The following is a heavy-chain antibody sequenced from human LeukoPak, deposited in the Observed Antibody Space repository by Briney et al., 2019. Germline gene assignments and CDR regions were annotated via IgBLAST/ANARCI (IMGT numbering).Heavy chain of an antibody. Sequence: GVSVRLPCAAWGFTFSDYYMSWIRQAPGKARVWVTYISCSGSTIFYADSVKARFTISRDNAKNSLYLQMNSLRAEDPAVYYCARGLYGDYDSWGQGTLVTVSS. CDR3: ARGLYGDYDS. CDR2: ISCSGSTI. J-gene: IGHJ5*01. D-gene: IGHD4-17*01. CDR1: GFTFSDYY. V-gene: IGHV3-11*01.